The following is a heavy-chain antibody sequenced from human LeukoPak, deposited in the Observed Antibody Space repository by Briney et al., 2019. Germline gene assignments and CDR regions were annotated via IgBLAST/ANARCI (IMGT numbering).Heavy chain of an antibody. Sequence: GGSLRLSCAASGFTFSDYYMSWIRQAPGKGLEWVSYISTSGSSKDYADSVKGRFTTSRDNAKNSLYLQMNGLRAEDTAVYYCARHLRAHSSSLFFDYWGQGTLVTVSS. J-gene: IGHJ4*02. V-gene: IGHV3-11*01. CDR3: ARHLRAHSSSLFFDY. CDR1: GFTFSDYY. D-gene: IGHD6-13*01. CDR2: ISTSGSSK.